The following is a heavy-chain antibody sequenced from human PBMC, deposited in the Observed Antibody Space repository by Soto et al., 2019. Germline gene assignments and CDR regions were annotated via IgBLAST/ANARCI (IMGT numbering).Heavy chain of an antibody. Sequence: QVQLVESGGGVVQPGRSLRLSCAASGFRFSDYGIHWVRQAPGKGLEWVALISYDGSKKFYTDSVKGRFTISRDNSKNTMYLQIDRLRAEDTAVYYCAKMDADLLPYYYYGMDVWGQGTTVTVPS. CDR3: AKMDADLLPYYYYGMDV. D-gene: IGHD1-26*01. J-gene: IGHJ6*02. V-gene: IGHV3-30*18. CDR2: ISYDGSKK. CDR1: GFRFSDYG.